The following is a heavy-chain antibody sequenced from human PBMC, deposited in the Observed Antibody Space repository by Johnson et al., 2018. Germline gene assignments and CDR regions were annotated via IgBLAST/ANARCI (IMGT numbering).Heavy chain of an antibody. CDR2: ISGNSGTI. CDR1: GFTFDDYA. Sequence: VQLVESGGGLVQPGRSLRLSCAASGFTFDDYAMHWVRQAPGKGLEWVSGISGNSGTIGYADSVKGRFTISRDNARNSLYLKMNNLRTEVTALYYCAKYHMPCLRYAAFASWRQGTTFTVSS. V-gene: IGHV3-9*01. D-gene: IGHD2-2*01. CDR3: AKYHMPCLRYAAFAS. J-gene: IGHJ3*02.